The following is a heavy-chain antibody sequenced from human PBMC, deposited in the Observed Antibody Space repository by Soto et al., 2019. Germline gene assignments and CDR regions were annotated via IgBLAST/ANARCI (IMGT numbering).Heavy chain of an antibody. CDR3: AKEEQSMIVVVIKADY. CDR2: ISGSGGST. D-gene: IGHD3-22*01. J-gene: IGHJ4*02. CDR1: GFTFSSYA. Sequence: PGGSLRLSCAASGFTFSSYAMSWVRQAPGKGLKWFSAISGSGGSTYYADSVKGRFNISRDNSKNTLYLQMNSLRAEDTAVYYCAKEEQSMIVVVIKADYWGQGTLVTVSS. V-gene: IGHV3-23*01.